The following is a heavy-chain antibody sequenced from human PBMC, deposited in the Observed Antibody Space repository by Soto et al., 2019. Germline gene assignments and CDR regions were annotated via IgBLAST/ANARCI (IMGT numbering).Heavy chain of an antibody. CDR1: GGTFSSYT. Sequence: QVQLVQSGAEVKKPGSSVKVSCKASGGTFSSYTISWVRQAPGQGLEWMGRIIPILGIANYAQKFQGRVTITADKSTSTAYMEVGSLRSEDTAVYYCARTVGAVVWFDPWGQGTLVTVSS. D-gene: IGHD1-26*01. CDR3: ARTVGAVVWFDP. CDR2: IIPILGIA. V-gene: IGHV1-69*02. J-gene: IGHJ5*02.